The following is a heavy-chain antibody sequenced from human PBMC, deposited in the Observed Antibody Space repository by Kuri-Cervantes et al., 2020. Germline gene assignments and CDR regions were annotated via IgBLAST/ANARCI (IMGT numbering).Heavy chain of an antibody. J-gene: IGHJ6*02. CDR2: ISSSSSYI. D-gene: IGHD5-18*01. V-gene: IGHV3-21*01. CDR1: GFTFSPYS. Sequence: GGSLRLSCAASGFTFSPYSMNWVRQAPGKWLEWVASISSSSSYIYYADSVKGRFTIYRDNAKNSLYLQMNSLRAEDTAVYYCARERVPQRGYSYAYDMDVWGQGTTVTVSS. CDR3: ARERVPQRGYSYAYDMDV.